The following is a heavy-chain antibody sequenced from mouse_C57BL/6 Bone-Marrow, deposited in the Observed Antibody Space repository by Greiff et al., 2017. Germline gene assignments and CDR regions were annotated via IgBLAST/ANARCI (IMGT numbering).Heavy chain of an antibody. CDR1: GYTFTSYW. Sequence: QVQLQQPGAELVRPGSSVKLSCKASGYTFTSYWMHWVKQRPIQGLEWIGNIDPSDSETHYNQKFKDKATLTVDKSSSTAYMQLSSLTSEDSAVYYCAREGSTMAFYYYAMDYWGQGTSVTAAS. CDR3: AREGSTMAFYYYAMDY. CDR2: IDPSDSET. J-gene: IGHJ4*01. V-gene: IGHV1-52*01. D-gene: IGHD2-1*01.